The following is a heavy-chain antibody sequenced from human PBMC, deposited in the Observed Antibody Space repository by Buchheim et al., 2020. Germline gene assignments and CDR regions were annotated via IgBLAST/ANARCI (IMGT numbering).Heavy chain of an antibody. Sequence: QVQLVESGGGVVQPGRSLRLSCAASGFTFSSYGMHWVRQAPGKGLEWLAVIWYDGSNKYYADSVKGRFTISRDNSKNTLYLQMNSLRAEDTAVYYWARVSENYYYYCMDVWGKETT. V-gene: IGHV3-33*01. CDR2: IWYDGSNK. CDR3: ARVSENYYYYCMDV. CDR1: GFTFSSYG. D-gene: IGHD3-10*01. J-gene: IGHJ6*03.